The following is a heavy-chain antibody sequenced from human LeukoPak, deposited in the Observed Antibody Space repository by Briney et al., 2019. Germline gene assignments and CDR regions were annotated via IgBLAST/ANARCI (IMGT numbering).Heavy chain of an antibody. D-gene: IGHD1-1*01. CDR2: INHSGST. Sequence: SETLSLTCAVYGGSFSGYYWSWIRQPPGKGLEWIGEINHSGSTNYNPSLKSRLTISVDTSKNQFSLKLSSVTAADTAVYYCASSGTTGTNLDYWGQGTLVTVSS. V-gene: IGHV4-34*01. CDR3: ASSGTTGTNLDY. J-gene: IGHJ4*02. CDR1: GGSFSGYY.